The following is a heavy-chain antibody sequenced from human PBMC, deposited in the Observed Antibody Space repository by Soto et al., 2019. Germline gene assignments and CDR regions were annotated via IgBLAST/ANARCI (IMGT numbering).Heavy chain of an antibody. CDR1: GGSISSYY. CDR3: ARDVFSREYCSGGSCRHYYYYYGMDV. V-gene: IGHV4-4*07. D-gene: IGHD2-15*01. Sequence: KPSETLSLTCTVSGGSISSYYWSWIRQPAGKGLEWTGRIYTSGSTNYNPSLKSRATMTVDTSKNQFSLKLSSVTAADTAVYYCARDVFSREYCSGGSCRHYYYYYGMDVWGQGTTVTVSS. CDR2: IYTSGST. J-gene: IGHJ6*02.